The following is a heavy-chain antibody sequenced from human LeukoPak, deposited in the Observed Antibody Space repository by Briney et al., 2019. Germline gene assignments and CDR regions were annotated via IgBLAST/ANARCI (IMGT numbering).Heavy chain of an antibody. CDR3: ARGIVAGDYYYYMDV. V-gene: IGHV1-8*01. J-gene: IGHJ6*03. Sequence: ASVKVSCKASGYTFTSYDINWVRQATGQGLEWMGWMNPNSGNTGYAQKFQGRVIMTRNTSISTAYMELSSLRFEDTAVYYCARGIVAGDYYYYMDVWGKGTTVTISS. CDR1: GYTFTSYD. D-gene: IGHD6-19*01. CDR2: MNPNSGNT.